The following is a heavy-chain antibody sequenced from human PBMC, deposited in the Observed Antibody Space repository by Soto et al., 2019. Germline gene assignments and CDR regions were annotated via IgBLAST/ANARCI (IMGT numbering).Heavy chain of an antibody. J-gene: IGHJ6*02. CDR2: IRSKANSYAT. CDR1: GFTFSGSA. V-gene: IGHV3-73*01. D-gene: IGHD3-22*01. Sequence: EVQLVESGGGLVQPGGSLKLSCAASGFTFSGSAMHWVRQASGKGLEWVGRIRSKANSYATAYAASVKGRFTISREDSKNTASLQMNSLKTEDTAVYYCTKRSDSSGYYYYYGMDVWGQGTTVTVSS. CDR3: TKRSDSSGYYYYYGMDV.